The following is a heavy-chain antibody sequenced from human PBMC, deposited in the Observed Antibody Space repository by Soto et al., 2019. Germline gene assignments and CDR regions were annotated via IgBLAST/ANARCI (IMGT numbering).Heavy chain of an antibody. J-gene: IGHJ4*02. CDR2: ISSSGTTT. CDR3: ARVGVGAGYELIY. CDR1: GFTFSDFY. D-gene: IGHD3-10*01. Sequence: QVQLVESGGGLVKPGGSLRLSCAASGFTFSDFYMSWIRQAPGKGLEWISYISSSGTTTYYTDSVKGRFTISRDNAKNSLYLQRNSRRDVDTAVYYCARVGVGAGYELIYWGQGTLVAVSS. V-gene: IGHV3-11*01.